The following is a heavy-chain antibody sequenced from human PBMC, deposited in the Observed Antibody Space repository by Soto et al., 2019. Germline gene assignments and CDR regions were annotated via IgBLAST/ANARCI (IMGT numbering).Heavy chain of an antibody. Sequence: QITLKESGPTLVKPTQTLTLTCTFSGFSLSTSGVGVAWIRQPPGKALEWLALIYWDDDKSYSPSLECRLPITKDTSKNQVVLTMTNMDSVDPATSYCAYLPCSGGSCYWFSFSGMDVWGQGTTVTVSS. D-gene: IGHD2-15*01. CDR1: GFSLSTSGVG. V-gene: IGHV2-5*02. CDR3: AYLPCSGGSCYWFSFSGMDV. CDR2: IYWDDDK. J-gene: IGHJ6*02.